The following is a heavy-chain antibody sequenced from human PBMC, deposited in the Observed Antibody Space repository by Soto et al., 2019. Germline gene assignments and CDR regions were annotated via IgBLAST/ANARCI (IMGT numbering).Heavy chain of an antibody. Sequence: SVSNAWMNWVRQAPGKGLEWVGRIKSKTDGGTTDYAAPVKGRFTISRDDSKNTLYLQMNSLKTEHTAVYYCTTGLGHNWNSDVPFDYWGQGTLVTVSS. D-gene: IGHD1-7*01. CDR1: SVSNAW. J-gene: IGHJ4*02. CDR3: TTGLGHNWNSDVPFDY. CDR2: IKSKTDGGTT. V-gene: IGHV3-15*07.